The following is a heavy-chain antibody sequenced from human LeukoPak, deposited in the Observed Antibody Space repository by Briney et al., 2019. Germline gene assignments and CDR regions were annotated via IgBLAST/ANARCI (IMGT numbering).Heavy chain of an antibody. D-gene: IGHD3-3*01. J-gene: IGHJ4*02. CDR1: GFTFSSYS. Sequence: PGGSLRLSCAASGFTFSSYSMNWVRQAPGKGLEWVSSISSSSSYTYYADSVKGRFTISRDNAKNSLYLQMSSLRAEDTAVYYCAREDSWSGYDYWGQGTLVTVSS. CDR3: AREDSWSGYDY. CDR2: ISSSSSYT. V-gene: IGHV3-21*01.